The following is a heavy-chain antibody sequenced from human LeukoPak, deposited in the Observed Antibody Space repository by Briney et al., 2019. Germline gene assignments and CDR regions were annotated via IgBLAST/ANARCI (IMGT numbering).Heavy chain of an antibody. CDR3: ASLIRNGYYFDY. CDR1: GGSISSGGYY. Sequence: SETLSLTCTVSGGSISSGGYYWSWIRQHPGKGLEWIGYIYYSGSTYYNPSIKSRVTISVDTSKNQFSLKLSSVTAADTAVYYCASLIRNGYYFDYWGQGTLVTVSS. CDR2: IYYSGST. V-gene: IGHV4-31*03. J-gene: IGHJ4*02. D-gene: IGHD1-14*01.